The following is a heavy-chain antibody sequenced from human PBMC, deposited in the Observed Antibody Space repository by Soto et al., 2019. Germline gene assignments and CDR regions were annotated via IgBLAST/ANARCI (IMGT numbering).Heavy chain of an antibody. J-gene: IGHJ4*02. CDR2: IYYSGST. D-gene: IGHD2-21*02. V-gene: IGHV4-31*03. CDR1: GGSISSGGYY. Sequence: PSETLSLTCTVSGGSISSGGYYWSWIRQHPGKGLEWIGYIYYSGSTYYNPSLKSRVTISVDTSKNQFSLKLSSVTAADTAVYYCARARRDIVVVTATQPFDYWGQGTLVTVSS. CDR3: ARARRDIVVVTATQPFDY.